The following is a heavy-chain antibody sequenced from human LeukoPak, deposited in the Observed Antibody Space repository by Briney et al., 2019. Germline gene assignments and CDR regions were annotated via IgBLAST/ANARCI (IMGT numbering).Heavy chain of an antibody. J-gene: IGHJ3*02. V-gene: IGHV1-18*01. Sequence: ASVKVSCKASGYTFTSYGISWVRQAPGQGLEWMGWISAYNGNTNYAQKLQGTVTMTTDTSTTTAYMELRSLRSDDTAVYYCAREYCSGGSCYPTDAFDIWGQGTMVTVSS. CDR2: ISAYNGNT. CDR1: GYTFTSYG. D-gene: IGHD2-15*01. CDR3: AREYCSGGSCYPTDAFDI.